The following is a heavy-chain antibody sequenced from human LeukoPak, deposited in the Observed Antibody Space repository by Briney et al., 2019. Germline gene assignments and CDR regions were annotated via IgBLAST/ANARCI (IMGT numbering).Heavy chain of an antibody. V-gene: IGHV3-15*04. CDR1: GFSFSDAW. Sequence: GGSLRLSCAASGFSFSDAWMSWVRQIPGKGLEWVGRIESKTDGGTTDYAAPVKGRFTISRDDSTNTLYLQMNSLRAEDTAIYYCAKHPYEGYCSGGSCWNNWFDPWGQGTLVTVSS. CDR2: IESKTDGGTT. D-gene: IGHD2-15*01. J-gene: IGHJ5*02. CDR3: AKHPYEGYCSGGSCWNNWFDP.